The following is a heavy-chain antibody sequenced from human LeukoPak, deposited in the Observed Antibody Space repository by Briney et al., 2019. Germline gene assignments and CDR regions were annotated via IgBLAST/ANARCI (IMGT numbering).Heavy chain of an antibody. Sequence: PGGSLRLSCAASGFTFSSYSMNWVRQAPGKGLEWASSISSSNSCIYYADSVKGRFTISRDNAKNSLYLQMNSLRAEDTAVYYCARVGSGLDAFDIWGQGTMVTVSS. D-gene: IGHD6-19*01. CDR2: ISSSNSCI. CDR1: GFTFSSYS. CDR3: ARVGSGLDAFDI. J-gene: IGHJ3*02. V-gene: IGHV3-21*01.